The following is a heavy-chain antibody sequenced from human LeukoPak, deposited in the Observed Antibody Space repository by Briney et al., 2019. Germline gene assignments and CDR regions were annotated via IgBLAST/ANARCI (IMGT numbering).Heavy chain of an antibody. D-gene: IGHD4-17*01. Sequence: GGSLRLSCAASGFTFSSFSMNWVRQAPGKGLDWVSSISSSSSYIYYADSVKGRFTISRDNAKNSLYLQMNSLRAEDTAVYYCARDGSVTTFAFDIWGQGTMVTVSS. CDR1: GFTFSSFS. CDR2: ISSSSSYI. V-gene: IGHV3-21*01. J-gene: IGHJ3*02. CDR3: ARDGSVTTFAFDI.